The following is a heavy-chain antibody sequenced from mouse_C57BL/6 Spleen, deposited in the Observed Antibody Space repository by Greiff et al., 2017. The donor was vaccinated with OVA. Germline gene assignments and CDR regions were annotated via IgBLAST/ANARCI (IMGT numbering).Heavy chain of an antibody. CDR3: AREGIYYYGSSPDY. CDR1: GYTFTSYD. D-gene: IGHD1-1*01. CDR2: IYPRDGST. Sequence: QVQLKESGPELVKPGASVKLSCKASGYTFTSYDINWVKQRPGQGLEWIGWIYPRDGSTKYNEKFKGKATLTADKSSSTAYMQLNSLTSEDSAVYFCAREGIYYYGSSPDYWGQGTTLTVSS. J-gene: IGHJ2*01. V-gene: IGHV1-85*01.